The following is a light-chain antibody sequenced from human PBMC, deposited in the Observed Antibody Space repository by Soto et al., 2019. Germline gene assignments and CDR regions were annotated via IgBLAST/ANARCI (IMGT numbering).Light chain of an antibody. CDR3: QQYFTYPHT. CDR2: AAS. CDR1: QVINNF. J-gene: IGKJ2*01. V-gene: IGKV1-16*02. Sequence: DIQMTQSTSSLSASVGERVTITCRASQVINNFVAWFQQRPGRPPKPLIYAASVLQIGVSSKFSGSGSGTDFTLTISSLQPEDSATYYCQQYFTYPHTIGQGTTLEIK.